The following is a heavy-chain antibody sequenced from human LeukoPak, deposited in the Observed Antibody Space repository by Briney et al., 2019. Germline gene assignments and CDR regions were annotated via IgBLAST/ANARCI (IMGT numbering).Heavy chain of an antibody. CDR3: ARDVGYYRYDY. J-gene: IGHJ4*02. CDR1: GFIFNNYA. D-gene: IGHD2-21*01. Sequence: GGSLRLSCAGSGFIFNNYAMHWVRQPPGKGLEWVSGISWNSGSTDYADSVKGRFTISRDNTENSLFLQMSSLRADDTAVYYCARDVGYYRYDYWGQGSLVTVSS. V-gene: IGHV3-9*01. CDR2: ISWNSGST.